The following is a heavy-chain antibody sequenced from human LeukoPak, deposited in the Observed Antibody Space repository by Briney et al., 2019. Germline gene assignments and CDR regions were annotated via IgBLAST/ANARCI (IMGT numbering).Heavy chain of an antibody. CDR1: GSTVSSNY. V-gene: IGHV3-66*01. J-gene: IGHJ4*02. Sequence: PGGSLRLSCAASGSTVSSNYMSWVCQAPGKGLEWVSVIYSGGTTYYADSVKGRFTISRDNSKNTLYLQMNSLRAEDTAVYYCARDSSGLSYFDYWGQGTLVTVSS. D-gene: IGHD3-22*01. CDR2: IYSGGTT. CDR3: ARDSSGLSYFDY.